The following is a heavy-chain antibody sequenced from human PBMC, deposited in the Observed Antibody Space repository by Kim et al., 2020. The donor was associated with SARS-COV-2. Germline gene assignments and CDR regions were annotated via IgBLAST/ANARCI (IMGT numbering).Heavy chain of an antibody. D-gene: IGHD4-17*01. Sequence: GGSLRLSCAASGFTFSSYGMHWVRQAPGKGLEWVAVISYDGSNKYYADSVKGRFTISRDNSKNTLYLQMNSLRAEDTAVYYCAKEATVDAGYYYGMDVWGPGTTVTVSS. J-gene: IGHJ6*02. CDR1: GFTFSSYG. CDR3: AKEATVDAGYYYGMDV. CDR2: ISYDGSNK. V-gene: IGHV3-30*18.